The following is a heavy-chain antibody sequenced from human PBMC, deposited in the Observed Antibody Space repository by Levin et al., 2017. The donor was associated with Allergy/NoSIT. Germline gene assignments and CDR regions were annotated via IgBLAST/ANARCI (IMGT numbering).Heavy chain of an antibody. J-gene: IGHJ5*02. D-gene: IGHD3-22*01. Sequence: PSETLSLTCTVSGGSIFSGDYYWSWIRQTPGKGLEWIGYIYYSGSASYNPSLKTRVSMSVDTSKNQFSLKLSSVTAADPAVYYCVREVRGNYYDSTGYYYGNWFDPWGQGILVTVSS. V-gene: IGHV4-30-4*01. CDR1: GGSIFSGDYY. CDR2: IYYSGSA. CDR3: VREVRGNYYDSTGYYYGNWFDP.